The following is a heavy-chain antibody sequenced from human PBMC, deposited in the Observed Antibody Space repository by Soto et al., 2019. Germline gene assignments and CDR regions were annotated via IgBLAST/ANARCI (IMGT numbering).Heavy chain of an antibody. V-gene: IGHV1-8*01. CDR3: TRCRITVAGALYAMDV. CDR1: GYTFTSYD. J-gene: IGHJ6*02. Sequence: ASVKVSCKASGYTFTSYDVNWVRQATGQGLEWMGWMNPNSGNTGYAQKFQGRFTISRDDSKSIAYLQMNSLKTEDTAVYYCTRCRITVAGALYAMDVWGPGTTVTVSS. CDR2: MNPNSGNT. D-gene: IGHD6-19*01.